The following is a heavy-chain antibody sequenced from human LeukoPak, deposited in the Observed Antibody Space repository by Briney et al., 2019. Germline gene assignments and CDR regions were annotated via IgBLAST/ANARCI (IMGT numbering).Heavy chain of an antibody. CDR3: ARGGFREFDS. V-gene: IGHV4-59*01. CDR2: IYYSGST. CDR1: GGSISKFY. J-gene: IGHJ4*02. Sequence: SETLSLTCTVSGGSISKFYWSWIRQPPGKGLEWIGYIYYSGSTDYNPSLKSRVTISVDTSKNQFSLKLSSVTAADTAVYYCARGGFREFDSWGQGTLVIVSS. D-gene: IGHD3-10*01.